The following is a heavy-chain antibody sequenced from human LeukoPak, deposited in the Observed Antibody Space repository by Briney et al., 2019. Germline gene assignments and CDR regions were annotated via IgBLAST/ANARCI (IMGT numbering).Heavy chain of an antibody. J-gene: IGHJ4*02. Sequence: ASVKVSCKASGYTFTGYYMHWVRQAPGQGLEWMGRINPNSGGTNYAQKFQGRVTMTRDTSISTACMELSGLRSDDTAMYYCGTLLSNGPFDYWGQGSLVTVSS. CDR1: GYTFTGYY. CDR2: INPNSGGT. CDR3: GTLLSNGPFDY. V-gene: IGHV1-2*06.